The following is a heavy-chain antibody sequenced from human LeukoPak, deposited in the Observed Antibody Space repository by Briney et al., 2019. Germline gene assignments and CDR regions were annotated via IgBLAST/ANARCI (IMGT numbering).Heavy chain of an antibody. D-gene: IGHD5-12*01. Sequence: GGSLRLSCAASGFTFSSYAMHWVRQAPGKGLEWVAVISYDGSNKYYADSVKGRFTISRDNSKNTLYLQMNSLRAEDTAVYYCARDGYSGYDYVFDYWGQGTLVTVSS. J-gene: IGHJ4*02. V-gene: IGHV3-30*04. CDR3: ARDGYSGYDYVFDY. CDR2: ISYDGSNK. CDR1: GFTFSSYA.